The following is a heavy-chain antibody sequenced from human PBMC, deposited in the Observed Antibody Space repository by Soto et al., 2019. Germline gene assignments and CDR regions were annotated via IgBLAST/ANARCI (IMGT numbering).Heavy chain of an antibody. Sequence: QVELVQSGAEVKKPGSSVKVSCQASGGNFITCAISWVRQAPGQGLEWMGEIIPISSTTKSAHKFQDRVTISADGSSSTVHMELRSLKSEDTAIYFCAKKLGIDPFGSYGLDVWGQGTTVTVSS. V-gene: IGHV1-69*01. CDR1: GGNFITCA. CDR2: IIPISSTT. D-gene: IGHD7-27*01. J-gene: IGHJ6*02. CDR3: AKKLGIDPFGSYGLDV.